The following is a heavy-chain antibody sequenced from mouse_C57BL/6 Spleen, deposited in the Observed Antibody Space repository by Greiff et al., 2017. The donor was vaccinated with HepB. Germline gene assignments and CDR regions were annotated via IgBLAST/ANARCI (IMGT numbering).Heavy chain of an antibody. V-gene: IGHV5-9*01. J-gene: IGHJ2*01. CDR3: ARHSNYDY. CDR1: GFTFSSYT. Sequence: EVHLVESGGGLVKPGGSLKLSCAASGFTFSSYTMSWVRQTPEKRLEWVATISGGGGNTYYPDSVKGRFTISRDNAKNTLYLQMSSLRSEDTALYYCARHSNYDYWGQGTTLTVSS. CDR2: ISGGGGNT. D-gene: IGHD2-5*01.